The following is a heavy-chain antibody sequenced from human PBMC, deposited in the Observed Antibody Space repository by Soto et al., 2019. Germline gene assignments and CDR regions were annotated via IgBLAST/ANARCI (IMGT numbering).Heavy chain of an antibody. D-gene: IGHD2-21*02. Sequence: PSEPLSLTCAVYGGSVNGYYWNWIRQPPGKGLEWIGEINHTGGTHYNPSLKSRVTMSVDTSKNQLSLRLSSVTAADTAIYYCARGARYCGGDCYRYEDWGQGTLVTVSS. V-gene: IGHV4-34*01. CDR1: GGSVNGYY. J-gene: IGHJ4*02. CDR2: INHTGGT. CDR3: ARGARYCGGDCYRYED.